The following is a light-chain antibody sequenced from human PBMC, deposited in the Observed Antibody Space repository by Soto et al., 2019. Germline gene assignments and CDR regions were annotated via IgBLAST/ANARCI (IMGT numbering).Light chain of an antibody. CDR3: CSYAGSSTFAV. Sequence: QSALTQPASVSGSPGQSITISCTGTSSDVGSYNLVSWYQQHPGKAPKLMIYEGSKRPSGVSNRFSGSKSGNTASLTISGLQAEAEADYYCCSYAGSSTFAVFGGGTQLTVL. CDR1: SSDVGSYNL. J-gene: IGLJ7*01. V-gene: IGLV2-23*03. CDR2: EGS.